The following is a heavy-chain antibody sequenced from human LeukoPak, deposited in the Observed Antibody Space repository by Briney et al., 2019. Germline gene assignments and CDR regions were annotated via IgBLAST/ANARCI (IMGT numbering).Heavy chain of an antibody. CDR1: GFTLNNAW. D-gene: IGHD3-22*01. CDR3: TTDRYYDNSELQFQH. CDR2: IKRETDGGTI. J-gene: IGHJ1*01. V-gene: IGHV3-15*01. Sequence: GSLRLSCAASGFTLNNAWMSWVRQAPGKGLEWLGRIKRETDGGTIDYAAPVKGRFTISRDDSRNTLYLQMDSLKIKDTAVYYCTTDRYYDNSELQFQHWGQGTLVTVSS.